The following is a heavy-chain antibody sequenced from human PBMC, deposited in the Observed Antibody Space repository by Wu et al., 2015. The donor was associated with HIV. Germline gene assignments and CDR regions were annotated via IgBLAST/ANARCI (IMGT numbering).Heavy chain of an antibody. CDR1: GGTFSSYA. CDR3: ARDWLDYGGNPDFDY. D-gene: IGHD4-23*01. J-gene: IGHJ4*02. CDR2: IIPISGTA. V-gene: IGHV1-69*12. Sequence: QVQLVQSGPEVKKPGSSVRVSCKASGGTFSSYAFSWVRQAPGQGLEWMGGIIPISGTADYAQKFQGRITISADESTRTIYMHVRSLRSEDTAVYFCARDWLDYGGNPDFDYWGQGTLVTVSS.